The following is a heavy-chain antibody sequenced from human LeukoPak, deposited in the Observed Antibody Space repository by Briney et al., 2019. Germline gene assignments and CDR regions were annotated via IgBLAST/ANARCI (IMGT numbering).Heavy chain of an antibody. CDR2: ISSSSSYI. D-gene: IGHD6-19*01. J-gene: IGHJ4*02. V-gene: IGHV3-21*01. Sequence: PGGSLRLSCAASGFTFSSYAMSWVRQAPGKGLEWVSSISSSSSYIYYADSVKGRFTISRDSAKNSLYLQMNSLRAEDTAVYYCARGRMAGTGGAYFDYWGQGTLVTVSS. CDR3: ARGRMAGTGGAYFDY. CDR1: GFTFSSYA.